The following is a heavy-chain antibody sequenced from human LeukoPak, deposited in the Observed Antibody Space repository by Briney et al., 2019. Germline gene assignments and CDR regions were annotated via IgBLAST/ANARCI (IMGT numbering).Heavy chain of an antibody. D-gene: IGHD6-13*01. CDR1: GYTFPYYW. CDR3: ARLRSSSWYTVDY. CDR2: IYPDDSDT. Sequence: GESLKISCKGSGYTFPYYWIAWVRQMPGKGLEWMGTIYPDDSDTRYSPSFQGLVTISADKSITTAYLQWSSLKASDTAMYYCARLRSSSWYTVDYWGQGTLVTVSS. V-gene: IGHV5-51*03. J-gene: IGHJ4*02.